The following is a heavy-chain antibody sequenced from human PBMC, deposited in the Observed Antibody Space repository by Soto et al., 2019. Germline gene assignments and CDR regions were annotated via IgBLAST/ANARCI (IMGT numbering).Heavy chain of an antibody. CDR1: GYTFTSYG. CDR2: ISAYNGNT. CDR3: ARGPSSETDWNGYSDNWFDP. V-gene: IGHV1-18*01. Sequence: GASVKVSCKASGYTFTSYGISWVRQAPGQGLEWMGWISAYNGNTNYAQKLQGRVTMTTDTSTSTAYMELRSLRSDDTAVYYCARGPSSETDWNGYSDNWFDPWGQGTLVTVSS. D-gene: IGHD3-3*01. J-gene: IGHJ5*02.